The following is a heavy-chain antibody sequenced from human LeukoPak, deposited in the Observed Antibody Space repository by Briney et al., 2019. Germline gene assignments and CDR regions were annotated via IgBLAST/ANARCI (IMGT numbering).Heavy chain of an antibody. CDR2: IKQDASEK. CDR3: ARDWGYYDFWSAAEAFDI. V-gene: IGHV3-7*01. D-gene: IGHD3-3*01. CDR1: GFTFTGYW. Sequence: GRSLRLSCEASGFTFTGYWMSWVRQAPGKGLEWVANIKQDASEKYYVDSVKGRFTISRDNAKNSLYLQMNSLRAEDTAVYYCARDWGYYDFWSAAEAFDIWGQGTMVTVSS. J-gene: IGHJ3*02.